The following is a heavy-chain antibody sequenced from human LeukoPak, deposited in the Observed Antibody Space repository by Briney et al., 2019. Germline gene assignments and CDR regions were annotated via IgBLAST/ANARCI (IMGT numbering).Heavy chain of an antibody. CDR2: IYTSGST. D-gene: IGHD3-10*01. Sequence: SETLSLTCTVSGGSISSYYWSWIRQPAGKGLEWIGRIYTSGSTNYNPSLKSRVTMSVDTSKNQFSLKLSSVTAADTAVYYCVRVISLANYYYYMDVWGKGTTVTVSS. V-gene: IGHV4-4*07. CDR3: VRVISLANYYYYMDV. J-gene: IGHJ6*03. CDR1: GGSISSYY.